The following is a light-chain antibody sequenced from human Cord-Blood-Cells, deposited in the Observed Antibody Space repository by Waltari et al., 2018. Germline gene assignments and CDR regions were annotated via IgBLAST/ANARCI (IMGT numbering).Light chain of an antibody. J-gene: IGKJ2*01. CDR3: QQYNSYST. CDR1: QSISSW. V-gene: IGKV1-5*03. CDR2: KAS. Sequence: DIQMTPSPSTLSASVGDRVTITCRASQSISSWLAWYQQKPGKVPKLLIYKASSLESGVPSRFSGSGSGTEFTLTISSLQPDDFATYYCQQYNSYSTFGQGTKLEIK.